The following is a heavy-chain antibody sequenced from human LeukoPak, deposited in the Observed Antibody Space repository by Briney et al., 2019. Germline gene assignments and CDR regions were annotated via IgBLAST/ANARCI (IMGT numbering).Heavy chain of an antibody. CDR3: ARIGVVPAALDAFDI. J-gene: IGHJ3*02. Sequence: ASVKVSCKASGGTFSSYAISWVRQAPGQGLEWMGCSAYNGNTNYAQKLQGRVTMTTDTSTSTAYMELRSLISDDTAVYYCARIGVVPAALDAFDIWGQGTMVTVSS. CDR1: GGTFSSYA. CDR2: SAYNGNT. V-gene: IGHV1-18*01. D-gene: IGHD2-2*01.